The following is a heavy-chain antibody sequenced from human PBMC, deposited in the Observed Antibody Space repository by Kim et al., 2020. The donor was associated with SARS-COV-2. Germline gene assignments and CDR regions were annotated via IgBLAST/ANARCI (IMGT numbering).Heavy chain of an antibody. Sequence: SETLSLTCAVYGGSFSGYYWSWIRQPPGKGLEWIGEINHSGSTNYNPSLKSRVTISVDTSKNQFSLKLSSVTAADTAVYYCARGGPHLPFGGVIVRVYYFDYWGQGTLVTVSS. D-gene: IGHD3-16*02. J-gene: IGHJ4*02. V-gene: IGHV4-34*01. CDR2: INHSGST. CDR1: GGSFSGYY. CDR3: ARGGPHLPFGGVIVRVYYFDY.